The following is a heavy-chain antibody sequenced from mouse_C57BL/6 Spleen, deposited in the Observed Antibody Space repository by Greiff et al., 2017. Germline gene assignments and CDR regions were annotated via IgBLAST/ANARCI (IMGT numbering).Heavy chain of an antibody. J-gene: IGHJ3*01. CDR1: GFTFSSYG. CDR2: ISSGGSYT. CDR3: ARHLKLAWFAY. D-gene: IGHD4-1*01. Sequence: DVKLVESGGDLVKPGGSLKLSCAASGFTFSSYGMSWVRQTPDKRLEWVATISSGGSYTYYPDSVKGRFTISRDNAKNTLYLQMSRLKSEDTAMYYCARHLKLAWFAYWGQGTLVTVSA. V-gene: IGHV5-6*02.